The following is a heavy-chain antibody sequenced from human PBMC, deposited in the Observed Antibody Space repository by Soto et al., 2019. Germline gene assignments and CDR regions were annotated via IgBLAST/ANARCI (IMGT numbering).Heavy chain of an antibody. D-gene: IGHD2-2*01. J-gene: IGHJ6*02. CDR3: ARIYCSSTSCYLHYYYYGMDV. CDR2: IKQDGSEK. Sequence: TGGSLRLSCAASGFTFSSYWMSWVRQAPGKGLEWVANIKQDGSEKYYVDSVKGRFTISRDNAKNSLYLQMNSLRAEDTAVYYCARIYCSSTSCYLHYYYYGMDVWGQGTTVTVSS. V-gene: IGHV3-7*03. CDR1: GFTFSSYW.